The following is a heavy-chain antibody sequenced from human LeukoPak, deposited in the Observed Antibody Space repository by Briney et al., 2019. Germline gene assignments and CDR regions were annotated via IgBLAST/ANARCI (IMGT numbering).Heavy chain of an antibody. CDR1: GFTFSSSA. CDR2: ISGGGSGGST. V-gene: IGHV3-23*01. CDR3: AKSGYNRFDY. J-gene: IGHJ4*02. D-gene: IGHD5-24*01. Sequence: QPGGSLRISCAACGFTFSSSAVSWVRQAQGKGLEWVSSISGGGSGGSTYYADSVKGRFTISRDNSKNTLYLQMNSLRAEDTAVYYCAKSGYNRFDYWGQGTLVTVSS.